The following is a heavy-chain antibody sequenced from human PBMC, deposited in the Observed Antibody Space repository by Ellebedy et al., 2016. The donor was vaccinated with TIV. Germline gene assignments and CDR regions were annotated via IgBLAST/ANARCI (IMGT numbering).Heavy chain of an antibody. V-gene: IGHV1-18*04. CDR1: GFTFTSFG. CDR3: ARVGWGYSGGEDN. J-gene: IGHJ4*02. Sequence: ASVKVSCKASGFTFTSFGIIWVRQAPGQGLEWMGWISVYNRNTNYAQNLQGRVSMTTDTSARTAYMELRSLRDDDTAVYYCARVGWGYSGGEDNWGQGTLVTVSS. D-gene: IGHD5-12*01. CDR2: ISVYNRNT.